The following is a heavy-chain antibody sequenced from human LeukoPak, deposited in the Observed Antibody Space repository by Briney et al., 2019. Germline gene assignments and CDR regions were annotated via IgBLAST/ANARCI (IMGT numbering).Heavy chain of an antibody. J-gene: IGHJ4*02. CDR1: GFSLSTSGVG. D-gene: IGHD5-18*01. CDR3: AHFRRDTVIVWVKSPKYYFDY. Sequence: SGPTLVNPTQTLTLTCTFSGFSLSTSGVGVGWIRQPPGKALEWLALIYWDDDKRYSPSLKSRLTITKDTSKNQVVLTMTNMDPVDTATYYCAHFRRDTVIVWVKSPKYYFDYWGQGTLVTVSS. CDR2: IYWDDDK. V-gene: IGHV2-5*02.